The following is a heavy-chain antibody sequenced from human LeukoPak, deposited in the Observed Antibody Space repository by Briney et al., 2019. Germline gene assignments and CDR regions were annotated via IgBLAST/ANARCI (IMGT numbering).Heavy chain of an antibody. D-gene: IGHD1-26*01. CDR1: GYTLTELS. Sequence: EASVMVSCKVSGYTLTELSMHWVRQAPGKGLEWMGGFDPEDGETIYAQKFQGRVTMAEDTSTDTAYMELSSLRSEDTAVYYCAKVMWEATYWGQGTLVTVSS. CDR2: FDPEDGET. CDR3: AKVMWEATY. J-gene: IGHJ4*02. V-gene: IGHV1-24*01.